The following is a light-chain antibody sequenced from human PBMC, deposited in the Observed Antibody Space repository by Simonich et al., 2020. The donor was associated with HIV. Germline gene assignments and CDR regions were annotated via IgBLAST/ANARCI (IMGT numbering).Light chain of an antibody. V-gene: IGKV4-1*01. Sequence: DIVMTQSQDSLAVSLGERATINCKSSQSILYSSNNKNYLAWYQQKPRQPPKLLIYWASAWESGVPDRFSGSGSGTDFTLTISRLEPEDFAVYYCQQYGSSALTFGGGTKVEIK. CDR1: QSILYSSNNKNY. J-gene: IGKJ4*01. CDR3: QQYGSSALT. CDR2: WAS.